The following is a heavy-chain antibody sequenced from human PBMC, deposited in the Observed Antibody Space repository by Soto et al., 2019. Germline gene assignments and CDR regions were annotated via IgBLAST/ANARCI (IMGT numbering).Heavy chain of an antibody. CDR3: GRKGYGDFGGMDV. D-gene: IGHD4-17*01. CDR2: ISNSRSYI. J-gene: IGHJ6*02. V-gene: IGHV3-21*01. Sequence: EVQLVESGGGLVKPGGSLRLSCAASGFTFSSYSMNWVRQAPGKGLEWVSSISNSRSYIYYADSVKGRFTISRDNAKNSRYLQKNSLRAEDTAVYYCGRKGYGDFGGMDVWGQGTTVTVSS. CDR1: GFTFSSYS.